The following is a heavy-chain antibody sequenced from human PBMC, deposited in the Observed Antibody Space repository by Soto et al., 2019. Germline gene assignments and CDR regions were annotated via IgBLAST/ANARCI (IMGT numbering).Heavy chain of an antibody. J-gene: IGHJ4*02. Sequence: PRASVKVSCTASGYTFTTYYIHWVRQAPGQGLEWMGIINPRDGRTIYSQRFQGRVTMTRDTSTSTVHMEVSSLRSDDTAVYYCARSGASWYFVHWGQGTLVTVSS. D-gene: IGHD1-26*01. CDR1: GYTFTTYY. V-gene: IGHV1-46*01. CDR3: ARSGASWYFVH. CDR2: INPRDGRT.